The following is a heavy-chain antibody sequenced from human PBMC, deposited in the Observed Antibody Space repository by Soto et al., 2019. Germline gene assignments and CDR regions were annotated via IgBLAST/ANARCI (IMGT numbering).Heavy chain of an antibody. CDR3: AREDGWSPFYY. Sequence: EVHLLESGGGLVQPGGSLRLSCAASGFMFSAYAMHWVRQAPGQGLEWVSSMSGTSDDTYYADSVKGRFTVSRDSSTDTLYLQLNSLRAEDTALYVCAREDGWSPFYYWGQGTLFIVSS. CDR1: GFMFSAYA. CDR2: MSGTSDDT. J-gene: IGHJ4*02. V-gene: IGHV3-23*01. D-gene: IGHD3-3*01.